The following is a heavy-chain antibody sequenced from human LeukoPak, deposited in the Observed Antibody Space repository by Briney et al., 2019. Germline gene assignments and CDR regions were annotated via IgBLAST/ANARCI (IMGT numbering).Heavy chain of an antibody. Sequence: GGSLRLSCAASGFIFSSYWMTWVREAPGKGLEWVANIKQDGTETYYVDSLKGRYTISRDKAKNSLYMQLKTLRAADTAVYYRARAPTVTTRVFASWGQGTLVTVSS. V-gene: IGHV3-7*05. CDR2: IKQDGTET. D-gene: IGHD4-17*01. J-gene: IGHJ5*01. CDR3: ARAPTVTTRVFAS. CDR1: GFIFSSYW.